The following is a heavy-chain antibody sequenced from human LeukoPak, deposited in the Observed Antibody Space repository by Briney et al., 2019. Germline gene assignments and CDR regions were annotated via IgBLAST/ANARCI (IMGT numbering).Heavy chain of an antibody. D-gene: IGHD3-10*01. J-gene: IGHJ4*02. CDR3: ARDYYGSGSSYSLRY. Sequence: GGSLRLSCAASGFTFSSYAMHWVRQAPGKGLEWVAVISYDGSNKYYADSVKGRFTISRDTSKNTLYLQMNSLRAEDTAVYYCARDYYGSGSSYSLRYWGQGTLVTVSS. CDR2: ISYDGSNK. V-gene: IGHV3-30*04. CDR1: GFTFSSYA.